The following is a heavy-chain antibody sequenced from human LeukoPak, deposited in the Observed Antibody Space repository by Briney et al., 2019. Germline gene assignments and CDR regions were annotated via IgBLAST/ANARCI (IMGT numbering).Heavy chain of an antibody. Sequence: GGSLRLSCAASGFTFSSYGMHWVRQAPGKGLEWVAVIWYDGSNKYYADSVKGRFTISRDNSKNTLYLQMNSLRAEDTAVYYCARYSSSPRGYFDYWGQGTLVTASS. CDR2: IWYDGSNK. D-gene: IGHD6-13*01. J-gene: IGHJ4*02. CDR1: GFTFSSYG. V-gene: IGHV3-33*01. CDR3: ARYSSSPRGYFDY.